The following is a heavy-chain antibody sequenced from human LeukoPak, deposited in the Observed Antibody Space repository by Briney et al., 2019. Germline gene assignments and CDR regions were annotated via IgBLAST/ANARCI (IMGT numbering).Heavy chain of an antibody. Sequence: GESLKISCKGSGYSFTSYWIGWVRQMPGKGLEWMGIIYPGDSDTRYSPSFQGQVTISADKSISTAYLQWSSLKASDTAMYYCARHSSRSWFGERGAFDIWGQGTMVTVSS. CDR1: GYSFTSYW. V-gene: IGHV5-51*01. CDR2: IYPGDSDT. CDR3: ARHSSRSWFGERGAFDI. J-gene: IGHJ3*02. D-gene: IGHD3-10*01.